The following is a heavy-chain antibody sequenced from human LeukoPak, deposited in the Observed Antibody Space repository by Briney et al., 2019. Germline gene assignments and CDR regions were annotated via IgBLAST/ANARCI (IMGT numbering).Heavy chain of an antibody. CDR3: ARGMYGATRAFDY. CDR2: IWYDGSNK. V-gene: IGHV3-33*01. Sequence: GGSLRLSCAASGFTFSSYGMHWVRQAPGKGLEWVAVIWYDGSNKYYADSVKGRFTISRDNSKNTLHLQMNSLRAEDTAVYYCARGMYGATRAFDYWGRGTLVTVSS. J-gene: IGHJ4*02. CDR1: GFTFSSYG. D-gene: IGHD1-26*01.